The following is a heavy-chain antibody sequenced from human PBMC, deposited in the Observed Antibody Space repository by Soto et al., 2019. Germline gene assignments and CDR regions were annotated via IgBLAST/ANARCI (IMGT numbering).Heavy chain of an antibody. D-gene: IGHD6-19*01. CDR3: AQTLGLAVAGPGRFDL. Sequence: QVQLVQSGAEVKKYGSSVKVSCKASGGTFSRYAISWVRQAPGQGLEWMGGITPMFGTANYAQRFQGRVTITADESTSTDYMQLSSLRSDDTAVYYCAQTLGLAVAGPGRFDLWGRGTLVTVSS. CDR2: ITPMFGTA. CDR1: GGTFSRYA. V-gene: IGHV1-69*12. J-gene: IGHJ2*01.